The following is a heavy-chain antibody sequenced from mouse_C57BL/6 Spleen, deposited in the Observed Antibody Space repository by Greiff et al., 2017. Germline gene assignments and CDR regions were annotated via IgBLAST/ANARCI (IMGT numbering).Heavy chain of an antibody. J-gene: IGHJ2*01. V-gene: IGHV1-69*01. CDR3: ARRRDWDEDFDY. Sequence: VKQSCKASGYTFTSYWMHWVKQRPGQGLEWIGEIDPSDSYTNYNQKFKGKSTLTVDKSSSTAYMQLSSLTSEDSAVYYCARRRDWDEDFDYWGQGTTLTVSS. CDR2: IDPSDSYT. CDR1: GYTFTSYW. D-gene: IGHD4-1*01.